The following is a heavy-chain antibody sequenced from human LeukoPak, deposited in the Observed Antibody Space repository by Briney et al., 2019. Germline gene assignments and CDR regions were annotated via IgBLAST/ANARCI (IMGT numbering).Heavy chain of an antibody. Sequence: GGSLRLSCAASGFTFSSYDMHWVRQATGKGLEWVSAIGTAGDTYYPGSVKGRFTISRDNSKNTLYLQMNSLRAEDTAVYYCAKVGGTSGHYYFDYWGQGTLVTVSS. V-gene: IGHV3-13*01. CDR2: IGTAGDT. J-gene: IGHJ4*02. CDR1: GFTFSSYD. D-gene: IGHD2-8*01. CDR3: AKVGGTSGHYYFDY.